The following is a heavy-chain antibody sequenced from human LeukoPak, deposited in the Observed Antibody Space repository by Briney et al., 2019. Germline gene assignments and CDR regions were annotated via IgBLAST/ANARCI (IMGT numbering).Heavy chain of an antibody. CDR1: GXSISSSNG. D-gene: IGHD2-15*01. J-gene: IGHJ4*02. V-gene: IGHV4-4*02. CDR3: ARDVAPRRGHFDY. CDR2: IYHSGST. Sequence: SETLSLTWAVSGXSISSSNGWSWVRQPPGKGLEWIGEIYHSGSTNYNPSLKSRVTISVDKSKNQFSLKLSSVTAADTAVYYCARDVAPRRGHFDYWGQGTLVTVSS.